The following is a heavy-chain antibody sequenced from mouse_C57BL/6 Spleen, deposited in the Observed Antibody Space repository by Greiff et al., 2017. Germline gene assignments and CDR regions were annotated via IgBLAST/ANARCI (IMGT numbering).Heavy chain of an antibody. CDR1: GYTFTSYW. CDR2: IDPSDSYT. V-gene: IGHV1-50*01. CDR3: ARTNFDY. J-gene: IGHJ2*01. Sequence: VQLQQPGAELVKPGASVKLSCKASGYTFTSYWMQWVKQRPGQGLEWIGEIDPSDSYTNYNQKFKGKATLTVDTSSSTAYLQLSSLTSEDSAVYYCARTNFDYWGQGTTRTVSS.